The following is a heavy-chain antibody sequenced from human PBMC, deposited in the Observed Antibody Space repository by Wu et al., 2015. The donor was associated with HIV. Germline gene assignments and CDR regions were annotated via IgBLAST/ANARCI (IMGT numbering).Heavy chain of an antibody. Sequence: QVQLVQSGAEVKKPGASVKVSCKASGYTFTGYYMHWVRQAPGQGLEWMGWINPNSGGTNYAQKFQGRVTMTRDTSISTAYMELSRLRSDDTAVYYCAKGSRYSSSWYPNAFDIWGQGTMVTGLF. J-gene: IGHJ3*02. V-gene: IGHV1-2*02. D-gene: IGHD6-13*01. CDR2: INPNSGGT. CDR3: AKGSRYSSSWYPNAFDI. CDR1: GYTFTGYY.